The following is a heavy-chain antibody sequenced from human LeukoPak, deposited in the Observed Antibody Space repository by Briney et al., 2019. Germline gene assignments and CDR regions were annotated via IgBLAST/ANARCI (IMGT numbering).Heavy chain of an antibody. CDR1: GGSISSGGYS. J-gene: IGHJ4*02. V-gene: IGHV4-30-2*01. D-gene: IGHD6-13*01. Sequence: SETLSLTCAVSGGSISSGGYSWSWIRQPPGKGLEWIGHIYHSGSTCYNPSLKSRVAISVDGSKNQFSLKLSSVTAADTAVYYCARLVAATGNFDYWGQGTLVTVSS. CDR3: ARLVAATGNFDY. CDR2: IYHSGST.